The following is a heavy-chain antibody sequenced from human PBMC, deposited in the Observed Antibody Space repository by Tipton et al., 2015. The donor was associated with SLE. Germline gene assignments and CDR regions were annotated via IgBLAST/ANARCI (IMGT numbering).Heavy chain of an antibody. J-gene: IGHJ2*01. CDR2: INHSGST. V-gene: IGHV4-34*01. Sequence: TLSLTCAVYGGSFSGYYWSWIRQPPGKGLVWIGEINHSGSTNYNPSLKSRVTISVDTSKNQFSLKLSSVTAADTAVYYCASRGDYGDYVSGYWYFDLWGRGTLVTVSS. D-gene: IGHD4-17*01. CDR3: ASRGDYGDYVSGYWYFDL. CDR1: GGSFSGYY.